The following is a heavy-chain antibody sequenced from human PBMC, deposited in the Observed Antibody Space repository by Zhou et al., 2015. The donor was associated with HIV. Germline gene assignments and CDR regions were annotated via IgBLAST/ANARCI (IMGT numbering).Heavy chain of an antibody. CDR1: GGTFSGSD. CDR2: ITPMFDME. CDR3: ARVGANYGDDNWFDP. Sequence: LVQSGTEVRKPGSSVNVSCKASGGTFSGSDISWVRQAPGQGLEWMGSITPMFDMETYAEKFRARLTITVDKSTSAAYMELNRLTSEDAAVYYCARVGANYGDDNWFDPWGQGTLVTVSS. J-gene: IGHJ5*02. D-gene: IGHD4-17*01. V-gene: IGHV1-69*04.